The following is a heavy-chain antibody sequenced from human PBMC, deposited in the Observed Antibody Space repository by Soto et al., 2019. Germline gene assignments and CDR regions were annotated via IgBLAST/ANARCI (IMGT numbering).Heavy chain of an antibody. CDR3: ARDPGWEWAFDI. Sequence: PGGSLRLSCAASGSTFSSYEMNWVRQAPGKGLEWVSYISSSGSTIYYADSVKGRFTISRDNAKNSLYLQMNSLRAEDTAVYYCARDPGWEWAFDIWGQGTMVTVSS. CDR2: ISSSGSTI. CDR1: GSTFSSYE. V-gene: IGHV3-48*03. D-gene: IGHD1-26*01. J-gene: IGHJ3*02.